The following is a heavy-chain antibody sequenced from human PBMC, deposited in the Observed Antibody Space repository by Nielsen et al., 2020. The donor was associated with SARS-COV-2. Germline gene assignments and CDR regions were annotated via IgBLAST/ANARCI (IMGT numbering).Heavy chain of an antibody. CDR1: GFTFDDYA. V-gene: IGHV3-9*01. CDR2: ISWNSGSI. J-gene: IGHJ6*02. D-gene: IGHD6-13*01. Sequence: GGSLRLSCAASGFTFDDYAMHWVRQAPGKGLEWVSGISWNSGSIGYADSVKGRFTISRDNAKNSLYLQMNSLRAEDTALYYCATGPIGYSSSWYYGMDVWGQGTTVTVSS. CDR3: ATGPIGYSSSWYYGMDV.